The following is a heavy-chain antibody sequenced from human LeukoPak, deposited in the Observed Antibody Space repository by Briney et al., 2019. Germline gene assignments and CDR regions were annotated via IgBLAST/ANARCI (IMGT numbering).Heavy chain of an antibody. CDR2: ISGSGGSI. D-gene: IGHD4-17*01. V-gene: IGHV3-23*01. CDR3: AKVDDDYGDYNFDY. J-gene: IGHJ4*02. CDR1: GFTFSSYA. Sequence: GGSLRLSCAASGFTFSSYAMSWVRQAPGKGLEWVSAISGSGGSIYYADSVKGRFTISRDNSKNTLYLQMNSLRAEDTAVYYCAKVDDDYGDYNFDYWGQGTLVTVSS.